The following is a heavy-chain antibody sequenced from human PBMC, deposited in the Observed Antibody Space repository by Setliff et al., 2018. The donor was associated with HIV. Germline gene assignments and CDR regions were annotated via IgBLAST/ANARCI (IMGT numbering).Heavy chain of an antibody. V-gene: IGHV4-39*02. CDR3: ARGLGRGSGTYYNPPGY. D-gene: IGHD3-10*01. Sequence: SETLSLTCAVSGVSISSSSYFWGWIRRPPGTGLDWIGSIYFSGSTYYNPSLESRVTMSGDTSKNQFSLNLTSVTAADTAVYFCARGLGRGSGTYYNPPGYWGPGTLVTVSS. J-gene: IGHJ4*02. CDR2: IYFSGST. CDR1: GVSISSSSYF.